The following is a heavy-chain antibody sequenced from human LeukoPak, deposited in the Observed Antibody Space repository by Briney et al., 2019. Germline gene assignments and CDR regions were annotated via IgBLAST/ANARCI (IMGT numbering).Heavy chain of an antibody. CDR1: GFTFSSYA. D-gene: IGHD3-22*01. CDR3: AKVPTSYYDSSGYPKGWFNT. J-gene: IGHJ5*02. Sequence: GGSLRLSCAASGFTFSSYAMNWGRQAPGVGLEWVSGLRVNGGSTYYADSVKDGFTPSRDNSKNPLFLQMDSLRVEDTAEYYCAKVPTSYYDSSGYPKGWFNTWGQGTLVTVSS. CDR2: LRVNGGST. V-gene: IGHV3-23*01.